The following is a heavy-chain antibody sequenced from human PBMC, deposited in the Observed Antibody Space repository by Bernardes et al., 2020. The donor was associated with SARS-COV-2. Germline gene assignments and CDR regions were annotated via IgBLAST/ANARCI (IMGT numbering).Heavy chain of an antibody. CDR1: GFIFSNYG. CDR3: AKSRDGHVHGNS. D-gene: IGHD3-16*01. Sequence: SLRLSCAASGFIFSNYGMQWFRQAPGKGLEWVAVILFDGTTTYYADSVKGRFTISRDNSKNTLYLQMNSLRAEDTAVYYCAKSRDGHVHGNSWGQGTLVTVSS. CDR2: ILFDGTTT. V-gene: IGHV3-33*06. J-gene: IGHJ5*02.